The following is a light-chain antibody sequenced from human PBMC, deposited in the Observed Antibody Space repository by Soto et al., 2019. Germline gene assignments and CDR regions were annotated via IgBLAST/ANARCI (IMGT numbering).Light chain of an antibody. J-gene: IGKJ1*01. CDR1: QGVRTY. CDR2: SAS. V-gene: IGKV1-17*03. CDR3: LQSYKYPWT. Sequence: DIQMTQSPSAMSASVGDRVTITCRASQGVRTYLAWSQQKPGKVPKRLIFSASSLQSGVPSRFSGNGSGTEFTLTISSLQPEDFATYYCLQSYKYPWTFGQGTKVEIK.